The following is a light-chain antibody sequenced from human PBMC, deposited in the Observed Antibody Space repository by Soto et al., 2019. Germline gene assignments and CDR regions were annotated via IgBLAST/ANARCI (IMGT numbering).Light chain of an antibody. J-gene: IGKJ2*01. CDR3: QQYNDWYT. CDR1: QSLDTYT. V-gene: IGKV3D-15*01. Sequence: EIVLTQSPVTLSLSPGEKATLSCRASQSLDTYTLAWYQQKPGQAPRLLIDGASTRAAAIPDRFIGSGSGTDFALTISSLQSEDFAVYYCQQYNDWYTFGQGTKVDIK. CDR2: GAS.